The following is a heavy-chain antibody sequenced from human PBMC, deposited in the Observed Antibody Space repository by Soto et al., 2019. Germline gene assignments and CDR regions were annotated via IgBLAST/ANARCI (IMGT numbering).Heavy chain of an antibody. V-gene: IGHV3-48*02. CDR1: GFTFSSYS. J-gene: IGHJ3*02. D-gene: IGHD3-22*01. CDR3: ARGSYYYDSTVNAFDI. CDR2: ISSSSSTI. Sequence: GGSLRLSCAASGFTFSSYSMNWVRQAPGKGLECVSYISSSSSTIYYADSVKGRFTISRDNAKNSLYLQMNSLRDEDTAVYYCARGSYYYDSTVNAFDIWGQGTMVTVSS.